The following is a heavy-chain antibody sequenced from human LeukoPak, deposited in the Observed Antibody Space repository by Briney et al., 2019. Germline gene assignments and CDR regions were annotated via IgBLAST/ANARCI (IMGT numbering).Heavy chain of an antibody. Sequence: SVKVSCKASGGTFSSYAISWVRQAPGQGLEWMGGIIPIFGTANYAQKFQGRVTITADESTSTAYMELSSLRSEDTAVYYCARDSRYDFWSGSYYYGMDVWGQGTTVTVSS. CDR1: GGTFSSYA. CDR2: IIPIFGTA. J-gene: IGHJ6*02. D-gene: IGHD3-3*01. V-gene: IGHV1-69*13. CDR3: ARDSRYDFWSGSYYYGMDV.